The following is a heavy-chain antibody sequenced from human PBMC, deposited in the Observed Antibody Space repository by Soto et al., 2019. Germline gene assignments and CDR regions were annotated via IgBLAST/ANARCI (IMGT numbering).Heavy chain of an antibody. Sequence: ASVKVSCKASGYTFTDYFMNWMRQAPGQRLEWMGWINAGNGNTKYSQKLQGRVTITRDTSASTAYMELRSLRAEDTAVYYCARGGYYDSSGSRNYYYYGMNVWDQGTKVTVS. CDR1: GYTFTDYF. CDR3: ARGGYYDSSGSRNYYYYGMNV. V-gene: IGHV1-3*01. D-gene: IGHD3-22*01. J-gene: IGHJ6*02. CDR2: INAGNGNT.